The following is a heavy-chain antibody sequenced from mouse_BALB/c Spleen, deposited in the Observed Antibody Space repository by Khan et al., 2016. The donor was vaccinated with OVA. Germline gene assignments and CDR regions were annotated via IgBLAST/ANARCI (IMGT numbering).Heavy chain of an antibody. V-gene: IGHV5-6-5*01. Sequence: EVELVESGGGLVKPGGSLKLSCAASGFTFSNYGVSWVRQTPEQRLEWVASISTGDTTYYPDSVMGRFTISSDNARNILYLQMSGVSSGDTAMYYCGRGYYFAYWGQGTLVTVSS. CDR3: GRGYYFAY. J-gene: IGHJ3*01. CDR1: GFTFSNYG. D-gene: IGHD2-1*01. CDR2: ISTGDTT.